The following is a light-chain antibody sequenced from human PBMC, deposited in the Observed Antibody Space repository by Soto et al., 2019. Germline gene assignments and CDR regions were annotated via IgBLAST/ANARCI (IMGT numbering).Light chain of an antibody. Sequence: QSALTQPPSVSGAPGQRVTISCTGSSSNIGAGYDVHWYQQLPGTAPKLLIYGNSNRPSGVPDRFSGSKSGTSASLAITGLQAEDEADYYCQSYDSSLDGSYVFGTGTKVTVL. CDR2: GNS. J-gene: IGLJ1*01. CDR3: QSYDSSLDGSYV. V-gene: IGLV1-40*01. CDR1: SSNIGAGYD.